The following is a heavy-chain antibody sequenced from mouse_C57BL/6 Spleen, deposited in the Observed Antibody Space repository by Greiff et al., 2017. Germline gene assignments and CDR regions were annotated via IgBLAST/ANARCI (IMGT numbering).Heavy chain of an antibody. V-gene: IGHV1-52*01. CDR1: GYTFTSYW. CDR3: ARCYYGSRDFDV. CDR2: IDPSDSET. Sequence: QVQLKQPGAELVRPGSSVKLSCKASGYTFTSYWMHWVKQRPIQGLEWICNIDPSDSETHYNQKFKDKATLTVDKSSRTAYMQLSSLPSEDSAVYYCARCYYGSRDFDVWGTGTTVTVSS. D-gene: IGHD1-1*01. J-gene: IGHJ1*03.